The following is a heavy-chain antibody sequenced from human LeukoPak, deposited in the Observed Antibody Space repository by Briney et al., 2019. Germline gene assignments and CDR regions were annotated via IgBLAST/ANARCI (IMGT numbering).Heavy chain of an antibody. D-gene: IGHD6-13*01. CDR1: GGSISSGGYY. V-gene: IGHV4-31*03. CDR3: ARAQYSSSWYSFFDY. J-gene: IGHJ4*02. Sequence: PSETLSLTCTVSGGSISSGGYYWSWIRQHPGKGLEWIGYIYYSGSTYYNPSLKSRVTISVDTSKNQFSLKLSSVTAADTAVYYCARAQYSSSWYSFFDYWGQGTLVTVSS. CDR2: IYYSGST.